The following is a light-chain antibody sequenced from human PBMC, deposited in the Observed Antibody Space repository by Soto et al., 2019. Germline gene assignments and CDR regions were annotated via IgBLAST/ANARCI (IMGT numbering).Light chain of an antibody. CDR1: QSISSS. Sequence: EVVLTQSPAIVSLSPGERATLSCRASQSISSSLAWYQEKPGQAPRLLIYEASNRATGIPARFSGSGSGTDFTLTISSLEPEDFAVYYCQHRNNWPVFGGGTKVEIK. CDR3: QHRNNWPV. J-gene: IGKJ4*01. CDR2: EAS. V-gene: IGKV3-11*01.